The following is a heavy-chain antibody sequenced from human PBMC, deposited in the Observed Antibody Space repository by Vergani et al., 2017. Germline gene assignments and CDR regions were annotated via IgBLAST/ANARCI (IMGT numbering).Heavy chain of an antibody. CDR3: ARWGNEKTLES. D-gene: IGHD1-1*01. V-gene: IGHV3-33*01. J-gene: IGHJ5*01. CDR1: GFTFSSHG. CDR2: IWYDGSNK. Sequence: QVQLVESEGGVVQPGRSLTLSCVASGFTFSSHGMHWVGQAPGKGLEWVAVIWYDGSNKYYGDSVKGRFTISRDNSKTTLYLQMNSVRVEDTAVYYCARWGNEKTLESWGQGALVTISS.